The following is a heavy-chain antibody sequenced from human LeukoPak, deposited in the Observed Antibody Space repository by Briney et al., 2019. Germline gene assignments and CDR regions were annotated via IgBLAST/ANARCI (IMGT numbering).Heavy chain of an antibody. CDR1: GGSFSGYY. CDR2: INHSGST. D-gene: IGHD6-19*01. Sequence: SETLSLTCAVYGGSFSGYYWSWIRQLPGKGLEWIGEINHSGSTNYNPSLKSRVTISVDTSKNQFSLKLSSVTAADTAVYYCARGKGGWYVFDYWGQGTLVTVSS. J-gene: IGHJ4*02. V-gene: IGHV4-34*01. CDR3: ARGKGGWYVFDY.